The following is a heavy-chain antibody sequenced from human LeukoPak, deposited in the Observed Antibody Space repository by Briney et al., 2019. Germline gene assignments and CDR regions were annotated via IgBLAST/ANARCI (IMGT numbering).Heavy chain of an antibody. V-gene: IGHV3-7*01. Sequence: GGSLRLSCAASRFTFSSYWMSWVRQAPGKGLEGVANIKQDGSEKYYVDSVKGRFTISRDNANNSLYLQMISLRAEDTAVYYCARGRELLSPFDYWGQGTLVTVSS. CDR2: IKQDGSEK. D-gene: IGHD1-26*01. J-gene: IGHJ4*02. CDR3: ARGRELLSPFDY. CDR1: RFTFSSYW.